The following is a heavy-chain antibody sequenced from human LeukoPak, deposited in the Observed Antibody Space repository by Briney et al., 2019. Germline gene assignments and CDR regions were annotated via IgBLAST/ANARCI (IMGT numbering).Heavy chain of an antibody. CDR2: MNPNSGNT. CDR1: GYTFTSYD. V-gene: IGHV1-8*01. D-gene: IGHD4-11*01. J-gene: IGHJ4*02. Sequence: ASVTVSCKASGYTFTSYDINWVRQAAGQGLEWMGWMNPNSGNTGYAQKFQGRVTMTRNTSISTAYMELSSLRSEDTAVYYCARAGPYYSNFGGGTNFDYWGQGTLVTVSS. CDR3: ARAGPYYSNFGGGTNFDY.